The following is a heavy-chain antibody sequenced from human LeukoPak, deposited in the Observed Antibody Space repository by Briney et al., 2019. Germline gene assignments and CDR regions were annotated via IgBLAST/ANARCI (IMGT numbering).Heavy chain of an antibody. D-gene: IGHD6-13*01. CDR2: INHSGST. Sequence: SETLSLTCAVYGGSFSGYYWSWIRQPPGKGLEWIGEINHSGSTNYNPSLKSRVTISVDTSKNQFSLKLSSVTAADTAVYYCARFPKLRVAAAGVYWGQGTLVTVSS. J-gene: IGHJ4*02. V-gene: IGHV4-34*01. CDR3: ARFPKLRVAAAGVY. CDR1: GGSFSGYY.